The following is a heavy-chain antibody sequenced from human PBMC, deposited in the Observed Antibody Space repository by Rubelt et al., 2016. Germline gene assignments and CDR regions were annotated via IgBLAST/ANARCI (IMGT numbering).Heavy chain of an antibody. J-gene: IGHJ4*02. CDR1: GFTFSSYA. CDR3: AKTICSSTSCPTPSLDY. Sequence: GGGLVQPGGSLRLSCAASGFTFSSYAMSWVRQAPGKGLEWVSGISWNSGSIGYADSVKGRFTISRDNAKNSLYLQMNSLRAEDTALYYCAKTICSSTSCPTPSLDYWGQGTLVTVSS. D-gene: IGHD2-2*01. V-gene: IGHV3-9*01. CDR2: ISWNSGSI.